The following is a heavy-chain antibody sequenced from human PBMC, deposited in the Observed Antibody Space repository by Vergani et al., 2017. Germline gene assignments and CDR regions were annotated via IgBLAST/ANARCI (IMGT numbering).Heavy chain of an antibody. CDR3: ASERRDGYNPFDT. Sequence: QLQESGPGLVKPSQTLSLTCTVSGGSMTSDIYYWSWIRQSAEKGLEWIGRFQGSGNSTYNPSLKSRVTISLDTSKNQFSLKLSSVTAADTALYYCASERRDGYNPFDTWGQGTLVTFSS. CDR1: GGSMTSDIYY. J-gene: IGHJ4*02. CDR2: FQGSGNS. D-gene: IGHD5-24*01. V-gene: IGHV4-61*02.